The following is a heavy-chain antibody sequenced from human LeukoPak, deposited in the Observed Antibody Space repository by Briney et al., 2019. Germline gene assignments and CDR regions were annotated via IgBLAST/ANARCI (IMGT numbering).Heavy chain of an antibody. CDR3: ARDTYRQWLTQGGYFQH. V-gene: IGHV3-30*04. Sequence: GRSLRLSCAASGFTFSSYAMHWVRQAPGKGLEWVAVISYDGSNKYYADSVKGRFTISRDNSKNTLYLQMNSLRDEDTAVYYCARDTYRQWLTQGGYFQHWGQGTLVTVSS. D-gene: IGHD6-19*01. J-gene: IGHJ1*01. CDR2: ISYDGSNK. CDR1: GFTFSSYA.